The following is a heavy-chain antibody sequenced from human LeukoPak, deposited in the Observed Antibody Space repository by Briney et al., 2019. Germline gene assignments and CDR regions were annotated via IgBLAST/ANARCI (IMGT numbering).Heavy chain of an antibody. J-gene: IGHJ3*02. CDR2: RNPSGGST. V-gene: IGHV1-46*01. D-gene: IGHD3-10*01. CDR1: GYTVISYD. CDR3: ARGGPSGGDI. Sequence: GGSGRVCGKAAGYTVISYDMNGGGQSARQGGKGRGRRNPSGGSTSYAQKFQGRFTMTRDTSTSTVYMELSSLRSEDTAVYYCARGGPSGGDIWGQGTMVTVSS.